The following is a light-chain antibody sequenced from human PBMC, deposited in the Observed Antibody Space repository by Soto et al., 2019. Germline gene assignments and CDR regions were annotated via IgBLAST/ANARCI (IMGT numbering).Light chain of an antibody. Sequence: DIPMTQSPSTLSASEGDRVTISCRASQSVSIWLAWYQQKPGRAPKLLIYAASSLQSGVPSRFSGSGSGTDFTLTISSLQPEDFATYYCQQYDNVPITFGQGTRLEIK. V-gene: IGKV1-5*01. CDR2: AAS. CDR3: QQYDNVPIT. J-gene: IGKJ5*01. CDR1: QSVSIW.